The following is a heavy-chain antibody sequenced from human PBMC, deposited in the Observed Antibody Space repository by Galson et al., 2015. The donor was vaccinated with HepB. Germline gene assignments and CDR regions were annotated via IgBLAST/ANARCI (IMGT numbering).Heavy chain of an antibody. CDR2: INHSGST. J-gene: IGHJ4*02. V-gene: IGHV4-39*07. Sequence: LVKPTQTLTLTCTFSGFSLRTSGVGVGWIRQPPGKGLEWIGEINHSGSTNYNPSLKSRVTISVDTSKNQFSLKLGSVTAADTAVYYCARGSDYVWGSYRQGRIFDYWGQGTLVTVSS. CDR3: ARGSDYVWGSYRQGRIFDY. D-gene: IGHD3-16*02. CDR1: GFSLRTSGVG.